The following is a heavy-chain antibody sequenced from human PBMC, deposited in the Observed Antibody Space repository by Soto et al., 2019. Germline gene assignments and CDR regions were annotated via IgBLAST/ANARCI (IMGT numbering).Heavy chain of an antibody. J-gene: IGHJ5*02. CDR3: VRGSSCLNGICYNLGGFGP. D-gene: IGHD2-8*01. CDR1: GFTFSSYA. Sequence: TGGSLRLSCTTSGFTFSSYAQHWDRQGPGKGLEWVAIIWPDGNDKYYADSVKGRFTISSDNSKNMVFLQMNSLRAEDTAVYYCVRGSSCLNGICYNLGGFGPWGQGTPVTVSS. CDR2: IWPDGNDK. V-gene: IGHV3-33*01.